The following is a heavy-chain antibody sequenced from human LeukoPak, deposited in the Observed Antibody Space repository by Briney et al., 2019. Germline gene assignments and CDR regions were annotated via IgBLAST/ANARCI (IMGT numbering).Heavy chain of an antibody. CDR2: IYYSGTT. CDR3: ARGGLENGYHSNDGFDI. V-gene: IGHV4-59*01. Sequence: PSETLSLTCAVSGGSIGSYYWSWLRQPPGRGLEWIGYIYYSGTTNYNPSLKSRVTISVDTSKNQFSLKLSSVTAADTAVYYCARGGLENGYHSNDGFDIWGQGTMVTVSS. D-gene: IGHD3-22*01. J-gene: IGHJ3*02. CDR1: GGSIGSYY.